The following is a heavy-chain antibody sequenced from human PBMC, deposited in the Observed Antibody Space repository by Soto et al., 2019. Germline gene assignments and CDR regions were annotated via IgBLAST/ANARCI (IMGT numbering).Heavy chain of an antibody. Sequence: SETLSLTCTVSGGSISSGGYYWSWIRQHPGKGLEWIGYIYYSGSTYYNPSLKSRVTISVDTSKNQFSLKLSSVTAADTAVYYCARGEPTYYYDSSGYPTGADWFDPWGEGTLVTVSS. CDR1: GGSISSGGYY. CDR2: IYYSGST. D-gene: IGHD3-22*01. J-gene: IGHJ5*02. CDR3: ARGEPTYYYDSSGYPTGADWFDP. V-gene: IGHV4-31*03.